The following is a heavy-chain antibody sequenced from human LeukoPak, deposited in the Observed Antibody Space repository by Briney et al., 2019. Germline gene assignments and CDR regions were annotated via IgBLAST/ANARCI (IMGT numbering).Heavy chain of an antibody. CDR1: GFTFSDYY. V-gene: IGHV3-11*01. Sequence: GGSLRLSCAASGFTFSDYYMSWIRQAPGKGLEWISYITNSGTTIYYADSVKGRFTISRDNAKNSLYLQMNSLRGVDTAVYYCAREGYYDSSGYGVGYWGQGTLVTVSS. D-gene: IGHD3-22*01. CDR3: AREGYYDSSGYGVGY. CDR2: ITNSGTTI. J-gene: IGHJ4*02.